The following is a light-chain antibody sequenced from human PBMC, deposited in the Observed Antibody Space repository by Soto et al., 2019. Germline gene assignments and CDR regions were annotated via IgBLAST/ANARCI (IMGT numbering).Light chain of an antibody. CDR1: QSVNSGS. CDR3: KQYGSSVRT. V-gene: IGKV3-20*01. CDR2: GAT. Sequence: DIALTQSTGTLSLSPGDRAILSCRASQSVNSGSLAWYQQRPRQAPRLLIYGATIRATGIPNKFSGSGSGTDFTLTTGRLGAEDLAVYYCKQYGSSVRTFGQGTNAEIK. J-gene: IGKJ1*01.